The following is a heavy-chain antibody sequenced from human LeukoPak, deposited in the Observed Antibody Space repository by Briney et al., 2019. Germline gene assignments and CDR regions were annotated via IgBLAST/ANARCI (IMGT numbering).Heavy chain of an antibody. D-gene: IGHD1-7*01. V-gene: IGHV1-69*13. CDR1: GGTFSSYA. J-gene: IGHJ5*02. Sequence: SVKVSCKASGGTFSSYAISWVRQAPGQGLEWMGGIIPIFGTANYAQKFQGRVTITADESTSTAYMELSSLRSEDTAMYYCARGRDHNWNYAWFDPWGQGTLVTVSS. CDR3: ARGRDHNWNYAWFDP. CDR2: IIPIFGTA.